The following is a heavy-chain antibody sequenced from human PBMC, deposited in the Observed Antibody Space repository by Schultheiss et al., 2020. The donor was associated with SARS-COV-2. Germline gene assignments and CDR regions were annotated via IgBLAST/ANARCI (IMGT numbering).Heavy chain of an antibody. CDR3: AKVPGYCSTTDCRTDFDS. V-gene: IGHV3-23*01. Sequence: GESLKISCAASGFTFNTYALSWVRQAPGKGPEWVSLISGSGANTYYAGSVQGRFTISRDNSRSTLYLQMNGLRAEDTAIYYCAKVPGYCSTTDCRTDFDSWGQGTLVTVSS. D-gene: IGHD2-2*01. CDR2: ISGSGANT. J-gene: IGHJ4*02. CDR1: GFTFNTYA.